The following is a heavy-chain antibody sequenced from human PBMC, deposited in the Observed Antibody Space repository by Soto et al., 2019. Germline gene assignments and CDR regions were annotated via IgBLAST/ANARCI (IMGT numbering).Heavy chain of an antibody. Sequence: GESLKISCKGSGYSFSNYWIVWVRQMPGKGLEWMGIIYPGDSETKYSPSFQGQITISVDKSISTTYMKWANLKASDSAMYYFARLFFYDAGTKYYLDYWGQGTPVTVSS. V-gene: IGHV5-51*01. CDR2: IYPGDSET. D-gene: IGHD3-10*01. CDR1: GYSFSNYW. CDR3: ARLFFYDAGTKYYLDY. J-gene: IGHJ4*02.